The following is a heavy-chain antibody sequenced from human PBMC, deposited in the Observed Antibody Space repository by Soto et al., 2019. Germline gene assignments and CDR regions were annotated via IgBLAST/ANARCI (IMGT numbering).Heavy chain of an antibody. D-gene: IGHD6-19*01. CDR2: IKDDGRQK. J-gene: IGHJ5*02. CDR3: ARDFSSGWFP. V-gene: IGHV3-7*01. CDR1: GSMFSRYW. Sequence: GGSLRLSCAASGSMFSRYWMSWVRQTPGKGLEWVANIKDDGRQKYYVDSVKGRFTISRDNAKNSVYLQMNSLRAEDTAVYYCARDFSSGWFPWGQGTLVTVSS.